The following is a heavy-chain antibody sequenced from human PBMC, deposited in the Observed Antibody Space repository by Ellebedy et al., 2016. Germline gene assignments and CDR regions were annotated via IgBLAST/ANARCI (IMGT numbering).Heavy chain of an antibody. Sequence: SETLSLTCTVSDDSITTYYWSWIRQPPGKGLDYIGYIYYTGITNYNPSLMGRATISMDTSKKQFSLRLTSVTAADTAVYFCARTARVPEMWGQGAMVTVSS. D-gene: IGHD4/OR15-4a*01. V-gene: IGHV4-59*01. CDR1: DDSITTYY. J-gene: IGHJ3*02. CDR2: IYYTGIT. CDR3: ARTARVPEM.